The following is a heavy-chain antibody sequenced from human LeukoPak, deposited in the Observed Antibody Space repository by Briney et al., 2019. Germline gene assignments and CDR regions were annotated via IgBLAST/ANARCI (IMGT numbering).Heavy chain of an antibody. CDR3: ARGGLGYCSGGSCYTIDY. CDR2: IDPNSGGT. D-gene: IGHD2-15*01. Sequence: ASVKVSCKASGYTFTCYYVHWVRQAPGQGREGRGGIDPNSGGTNYAQKFQGRVTMTRDTSISTAYMELSRLRSDDTAVYYCARGGLGYCSGGSCYTIDYWGQETLVTVSS. CDR1: GYTFTCYY. J-gene: IGHJ4*02. V-gene: IGHV1-2*02.